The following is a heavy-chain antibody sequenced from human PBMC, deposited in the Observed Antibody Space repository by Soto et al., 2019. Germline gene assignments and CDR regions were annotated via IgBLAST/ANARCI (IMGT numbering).Heavy chain of an antibody. Sequence: QVQLVESGGGVVQPGRSLRLSCAASGFTFSSYAMHWVRQAPGKGLEWVAVISYDGSNKYYADSVKGRFTISRDNSKNTLYLQMNSLRAEHTAVYYCARAYEGDYFAYWGQGTMVTVSS. V-gene: IGHV3-30-3*01. CDR2: ISYDGSNK. CDR3: ARAYEGDYFAY. D-gene: IGHD3-16*01. J-gene: IGHJ4*02. CDR1: GFTFSSYA.